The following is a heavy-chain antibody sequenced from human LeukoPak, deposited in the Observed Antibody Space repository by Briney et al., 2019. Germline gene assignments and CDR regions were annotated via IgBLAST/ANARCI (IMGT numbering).Heavy chain of an antibody. Sequence: PSETLSLTCAVSGGSISSSNWWSWARQPPGKGLEWIGDIYHSGSTAYNPSLKSRVTISVYKSKNQLSLKLRSVTAADTAVYSCAGGPRGTIFGVVIKGGYYYYMDVWGKGTTVTVSS. D-gene: IGHD3-3*01. CDR3: AGGPRGTIFGVVIKGGYYYYMDV. CDR2: IYHSGST. V-gene: IGHV4-4*02. CDR1: GGSISSSNW. J-gene: IGHJ6*03.